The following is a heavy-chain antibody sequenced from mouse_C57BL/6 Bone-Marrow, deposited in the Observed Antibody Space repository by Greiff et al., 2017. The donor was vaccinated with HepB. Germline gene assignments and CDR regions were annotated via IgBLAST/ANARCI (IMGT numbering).Heavy chain of an antibody. CDR1: GYTFTDYY. J-gene: IGHJ3*01. D-gene: IGHD1-1*01. CDR2: INPYNGGT. V-gene: IGHV1-19*01. CDR3: ARGGSSLFAY. Sequence: VQLQQSGPVLVKPGASVKMSCKASGYTFTDYYMNWVKQSHGKSLEWIGVINPYNGGTSYNQKFKGKATLTVDKSSSTAYMELNSLTSEDSAVYYCARGGSSLFAYWGQGTLVTVSA.